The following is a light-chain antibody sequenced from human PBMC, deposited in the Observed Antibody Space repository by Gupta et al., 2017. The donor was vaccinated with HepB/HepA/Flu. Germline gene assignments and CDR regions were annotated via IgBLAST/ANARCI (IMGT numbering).Light chain of an antibody. CDR1: QSIGRN. J-gene: IGKJ1*01. V-gene: IGKV1-39*01. CDR3: QQSYSTPPT. Sequence: DIQMTQSPSSLSASVGDRVTITCRASQSIGRNLNWYQQKPGKAPNLLIYLVSNLQSGVPSRFSGSGSGTDFTLTISSRQPEDFASYYCQQSYSTPPTFGQGTKVEIK. CDR2: LVS.